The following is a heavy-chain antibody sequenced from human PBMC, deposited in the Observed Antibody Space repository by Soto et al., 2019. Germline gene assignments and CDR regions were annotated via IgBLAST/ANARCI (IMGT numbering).Heavy chain of an antibody. CDR2: INAGNGNT. V-gene: IGHV1-3*01. CDR1: GYTFASYA. Sequence: ASVKVSCKASGYTFASYAMHWVRQAPGQRLEWMGWINAGNGNTKYSQKFQGRVTITRDTSASTAYMELSSLRSEDTAVYYCARVGNYYDSSGYYFYFDYWGQGTLVTVSS. D-gene: IGHD3-22*01. CDR3: ARVGNYYDSSGYYFYFDY. J-gene: IGHJ4*02.